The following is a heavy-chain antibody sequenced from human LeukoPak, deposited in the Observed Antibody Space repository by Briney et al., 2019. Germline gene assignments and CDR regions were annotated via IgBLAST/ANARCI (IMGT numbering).Heavy chain of an antibody. CDR3: ASTIDDYGDYSAY. D-gene: IGHD4-17*01. Sequence: ASVKVSCKTSGYTFTGYYVNWVRQAPGQGLEWMGWMNPNSGNTGYAQKFQGRVTMTRNTSISTAYMELSSLRSEDTAVYYCASTIDDYGDYSAYWGQGTLVTVSS. CDR1: GYTFTGYY. V-gene: IGHV1-8*02. CDR2: MNPNSGNT. J-gene: IGHJ4*02.